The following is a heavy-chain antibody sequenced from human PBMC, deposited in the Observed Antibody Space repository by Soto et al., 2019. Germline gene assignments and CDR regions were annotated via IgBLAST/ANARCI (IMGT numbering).Heavy chain of an antibody. CDR3: AREPIWIGSLPLDDFDV. J-gene: IGHJ3*01. CDR2: FYIGGSP. CDR1: GFAVTNNY. V-gene: IGHV3-53*01. D-gene: IGHD3-3*01. Sequence: EVQLVESGGGLIQPGGSLRLSCAASGFAVTNNYMSWVRQAPGKGLEWVSVFYIGGSPNYAVSVRGSITISGANAKNTLYLQMNRPRGEATAVYYCAREPIWIGSLPLDDFDVLGQETIVTVSS.